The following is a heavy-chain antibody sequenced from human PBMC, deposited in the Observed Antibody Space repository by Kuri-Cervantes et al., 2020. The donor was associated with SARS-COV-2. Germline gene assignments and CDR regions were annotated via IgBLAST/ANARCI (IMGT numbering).Heavy chain of an antibody. Sequence: ASVKVSCKASGYTFTGYYMHWVRQAPGQGLEWMGWINPNSGGTNYAQTFQGKVTMTRDTSISAAYMELTRLRSDDTAVYYCARTPTVTTYYFDYWGQGTLVTVSS. V-gene: IGHV1-2*02. CDR3: ARTPTVTTYYFDY. CDR1: GYTFTGYY. D-gene: IGHD4-17*01. CDR2: INPNSGGT. J-gene: IGHJ4*02.